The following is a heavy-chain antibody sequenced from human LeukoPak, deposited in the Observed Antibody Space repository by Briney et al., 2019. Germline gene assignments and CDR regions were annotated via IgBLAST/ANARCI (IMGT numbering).Heavy chain of an antibody. CDR2: ISWNSGSI. CDR3: AKARGRSGFDY. CDR1: GFTFDDYA. J-gene: IGHJ4*02. Sequence: GGSLRLSCAASGFTFDDYAMHWVRQAPGRGLEWVSGISWNSGSIGYADSVKGRFTISRDNAKNSLYLQMNSLRAEDTALYYCAKARGRSGFDYWGQGTLVTVSS. D-gene: IGHD3-3*01. V-gene: IGHV3-9*01.